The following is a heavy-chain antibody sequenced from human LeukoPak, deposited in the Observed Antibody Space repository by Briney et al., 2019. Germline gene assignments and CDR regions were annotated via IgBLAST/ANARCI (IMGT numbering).Heavy chain of an antibody. V-gene: IGHV1-2*02. CDR2: INPNSGGT. CDR3: ARTYYYDSSDYSDGFDI. Sequence: GASVKVSCKASGYTFTGYYMHWGRQAPGQGLEWMGWINPNSGGTNYAQKFQGRVTMTRDTSISTAYMELSRLRSDDTAVYYCARTYYYDSSDYSDGFDIWGQGTMVTVSS. J-gene: IGHJ3*02. CDR1: GYTFTGYY. D-gene: IGHD3-22*01.